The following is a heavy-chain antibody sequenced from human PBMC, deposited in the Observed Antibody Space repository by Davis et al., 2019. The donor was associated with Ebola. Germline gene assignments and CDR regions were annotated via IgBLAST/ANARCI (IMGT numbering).Heavy chain of an antibody. CDR1: GFTFSSYSMN. V-gene: IGHV4-59*04. Sequence: ESLKISCAASGFTFSSYSMNWVRQPPGKGLEWIGYMYYSGSTYYNPSLKSRVTISVDTSRDQFSLRLSSVTAADTAVYYCARGRDHAKSGVYWGQGILVTVSS. CDR3: ARGRDHAKSGVY. D-gene: IGHD1-14*01. J-gene: IGHJ4*02. CDR2: MYYSGST.